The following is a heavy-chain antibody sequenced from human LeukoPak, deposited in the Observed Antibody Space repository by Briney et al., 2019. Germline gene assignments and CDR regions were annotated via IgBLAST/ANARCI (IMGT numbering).Heavy chain of an antibody. J-gene: IGHJ5*02. D-gene: IGHD2-2*01. CDR2: INHSGST. V-gene: IGHV4-34*01. CDR3: TSIYCSSTSCYDVGVDSPGNWFDP. CDR1: GGSFSGYY. Sequence: SSETLSLTCAVYGGSFSGYYWSWLRQPPGKGLEWIGEINHSGSTNYNPSLKSRVTISVDTSKNQFSLKLSSVTAADTAVYYCTSIYCSSTSCYDVGVDSPGNWFDPWGQGTLVTVSS.